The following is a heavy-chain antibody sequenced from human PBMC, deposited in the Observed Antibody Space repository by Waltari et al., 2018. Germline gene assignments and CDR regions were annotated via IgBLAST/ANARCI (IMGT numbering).Heavy chain of an antibody. CDR2: ISGSGGST. Sequence: EVQLVESGGGLVQPGGSLRLSCAASGFTFSSYAMSWVRQAPGKGLEWVSAISGSGGSTYYADSVKGRFTISRDNSKNTLYLQMNSLRAEDTAVYYCAPGGIDDILTGYISEGYWGQGTLVTVSS. V-gene: IGHV3-23*04. J-gene: IGHJ4*02. CDR1: GFTFSSYA. CDR3: APGGIDDILTGYISEGY. D-gene: IGHD3-9*01.